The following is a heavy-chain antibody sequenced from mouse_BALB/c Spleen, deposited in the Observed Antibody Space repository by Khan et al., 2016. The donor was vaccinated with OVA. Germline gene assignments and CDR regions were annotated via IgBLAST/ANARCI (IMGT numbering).Heavy chain of an antibody. Sequence: QVQLQQSGAELAKPGASVKMSCKASGYTFINYWILWIKQRPGKGLEWIGYINPSPGYTEYNQNFKDKATLTADKSSSTAYMQLSSLTSEDSTVYYCARRGLRWDFDYWGQGTTLTVSS. V-gene: IGHV1-7*01. CDR3: ARRGLRWDFDY. J-gene: IGHJ2*01. CDR1: GYTFINYW. CDR2: INPSPGYT. D-gene: IGHD1-1*01.